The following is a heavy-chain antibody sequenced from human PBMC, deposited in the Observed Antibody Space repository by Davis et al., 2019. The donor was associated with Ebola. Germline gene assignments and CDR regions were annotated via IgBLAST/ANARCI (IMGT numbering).Heavy chain of an antibody. V-gene: IGHV1-2*06. CDR3: ARGGITMTVVPRDYYHGLDV. J-gene: IGHJ6*02. CDR1: GGNFGTFA. CDR2: INPNSGGT. D-gene: IGHD3-22*01. Sequence: ASVKVSCKASGGNFGTFALSWVRQAPGQGLEWMGRINPNSGGTNYAQKFRGRVTMTSDTSISTAHLELSRLGSDDTAVYWCARGGITMTVVPRDYYHGLDVWGQGTTVIVSS.